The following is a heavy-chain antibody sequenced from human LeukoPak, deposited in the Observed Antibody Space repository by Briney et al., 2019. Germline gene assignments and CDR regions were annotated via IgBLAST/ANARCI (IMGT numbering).Heavy chain of an antibody. CDR2: ISSSGSTI. CDR3: AGLTYDKRFDP. Sequence: PGGSLRPSCTASGFTFSSYGMNWVRQAPGKGLEWVSYISSSGSTIYYADSVKGRFTVSRDNAKRSLYLQMNSLRAEDTAVYYCAGLTYDKRFDPWGQGTLVTVSS. J-gene: IGHJ5*02. CDR1: GFTFSSYG. V-gene: IGHV3-48*03. D-gene: IGHD3-9*01.